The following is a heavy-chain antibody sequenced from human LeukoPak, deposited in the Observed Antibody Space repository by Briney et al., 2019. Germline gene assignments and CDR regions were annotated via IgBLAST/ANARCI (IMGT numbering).Heavy chain of an antibody. V-gene: IGHV1-18*01. J-gene: IGHJ4*02. D-gene: IGHD3-9*01. CDR3: ARFQPFDWLLIY. CDR1: GYTFTSYG. CDR2: ISAYNGNT. Sequence: ASVKVSCKASGYTFTSYGIGWVRQAPGQGLEWMGWISAYNGNTNYAQKLQGRVTMTTDTSTSTAYMELRSLRSDDTAVYYCARFQPFDWLLIYWGQGTLVTVSS.